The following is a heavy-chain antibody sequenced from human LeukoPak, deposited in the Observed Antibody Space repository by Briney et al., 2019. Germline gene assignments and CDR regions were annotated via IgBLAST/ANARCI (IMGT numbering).Heavy chain of an antibody. J-gene: IGHJ4*02. D-gene: IGHD1-26*01. CDR2: ISSSGSTT. Sequence: GGSLRLSCAGSGFTFSDYYMSWIRQAPGKGLEWVSYISSSGSTTYYPDSVKGRFTISRDNAKNSLYLQMNSLRAEDTAVYYCARDIPPYYRNDYWGQGTLVTVSS. CDR3: ARDIPPYYRNDY. CDR1: GFTFSDYY. V-gene: IGHV3-11*04.